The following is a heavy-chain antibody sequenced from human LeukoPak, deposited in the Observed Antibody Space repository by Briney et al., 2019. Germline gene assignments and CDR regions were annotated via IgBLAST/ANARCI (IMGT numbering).Heavy chain of an antibody. Sequence: SETLSLTCTVSGGSISSGSYYWSWIRQPAGKGLEWIGRIYTSGSTNYNPSLKSRVTISVDTSKNQFSLKLSSVTAADTAVYYCARDRIYSNYVGGWFDPWGQGTLVTVSS. D-gene: IGHD4-11*01. CDR1: GGSISSGSYY. CDR2: IYTSGST. J-gene: IGHJ5*02. V-gene: IGHV4-61*02. CDR3: ARDRIYSNYVGGWFDP.